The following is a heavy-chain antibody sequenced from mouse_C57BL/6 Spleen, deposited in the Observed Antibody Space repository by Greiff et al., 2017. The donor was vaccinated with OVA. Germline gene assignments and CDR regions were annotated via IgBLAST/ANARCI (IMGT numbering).Heavy chain of an antibody. V-gene: IGHV2-5*01. CDR1: GFSLTSYG. CDR3: AKTGDDYDVRAMDY. J-gene: IGHJ4*01. D-gene: IGHD2-4*01. CDR2: IWRGGST. Sequence: VQLQQSGPGLVQPSQSLSITCTVSGFSLTSYGVHWVRQSLGKGLEWLGVIWRGGSTDYNAAFMSRLSITKDNSKSQVFFKMNSLQADDTAIYYCAKTGDDYDVRAMDYWGQGTSVTVSS.